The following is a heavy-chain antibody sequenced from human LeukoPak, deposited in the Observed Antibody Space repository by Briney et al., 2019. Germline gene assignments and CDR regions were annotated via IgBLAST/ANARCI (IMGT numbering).Heavy chain of an antibody. V-gene: IGHV4-4*07. CDR2: IYTSGGT. Sequence: PLGTLSHTRAVSRGSLSSYYWSWIRQPAGKGLEWIGRIYTSGGTNYNPTLKSRVTMSVDTSKNQFSLKLSSVTAADTAVYYCARLLRGYSGYDLSYYYYYMDVWGKGTTVTISS. CDR3: ARLLRGYSGYDLSYYYYYMDV. D-gene: IGHD5-12*01. J-gene: IGHJ6*03. CDR1: RGSLSSYY.